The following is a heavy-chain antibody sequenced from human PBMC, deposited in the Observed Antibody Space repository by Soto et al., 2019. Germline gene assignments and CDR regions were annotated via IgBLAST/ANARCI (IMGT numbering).Heavy chain of an antibody. CDR1: GYSFSYYG. CDR2: INPYNGNR. D-gene: IGHD3-22*01. J-gene: IGHJ4*02. Sequence: QVQLVQSEAELRKPGASVKVSCKASGYSFSYYGISWVRHAPGQGLEWMGWINPYNGNRNYAQKFEDRVTMTTATSTNTIYMELRSLKSDDTAIYYCARDRLRGYDNSGFYSWGQGTLVTVSS. V-gene: IGHV1-18*01. CDR3: ARDRLRGYDNSGFYS.